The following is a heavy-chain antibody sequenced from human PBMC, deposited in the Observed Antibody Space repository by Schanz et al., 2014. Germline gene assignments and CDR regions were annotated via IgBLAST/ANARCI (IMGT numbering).Heavy chain of an antibody. CDR2: MNESHSTI. CDR3: ARKVVATIGGYYDN. V-gene: IGHV3-23*04. D-gene: IGHD5-12*01. CDR1: GFSFSSYA. Sequence: EVQLVESGGGLVQPGGSLRLSCTASGFSFSSYAMGWVRQARGKGLEWVSAMNESHSTIYYADSGRGRFTISRDNAENTLFLQMNSLRAEDTAVYYCARKVVATIGGYYDNWGQGTLVIVSS. J-gene: IGHJ4*02.